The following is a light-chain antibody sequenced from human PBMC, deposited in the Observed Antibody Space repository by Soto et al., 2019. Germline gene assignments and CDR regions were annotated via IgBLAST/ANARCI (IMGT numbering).Light chain of an antibody. V-gene: IGKV3D-20*02. CDR3: QKRSNWPRT. CDR2: DAS. CDR1: QSVSSSY. J-gene: IGKJ3*01. Sequence: VLTQSPGTLSVSPGARATLSCRGSQSVSSSYLAWYQQKPGQAPRLLIYDASNRATGIPDRFSGSGSGTDLTLTISSLEPEDFAVYYCQKRSNWPRTFGPGTKVDIK.